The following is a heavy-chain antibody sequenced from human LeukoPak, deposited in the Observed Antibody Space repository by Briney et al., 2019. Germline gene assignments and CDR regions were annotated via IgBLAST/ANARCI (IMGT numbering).Heavy chain of an antibody. CDR3: ARARRFLEWLSPSDY. J-gene: IGHJ4*02. Sequence: ASVKVSCKVSGYTLTELSMHWVRQAPGKGLEWIGGFDPEDGETIYAQKFQGRVTMTEDTSTDTAYMELSSLRSEDTAVYYCARARRFLEWLSPSDYWGQGTLVTVSS. V-gene: IGHV1-24*01. CDR2: FDPEDGET. D-gene: IGHD3-3*01. CDR1: GYTLTELS.